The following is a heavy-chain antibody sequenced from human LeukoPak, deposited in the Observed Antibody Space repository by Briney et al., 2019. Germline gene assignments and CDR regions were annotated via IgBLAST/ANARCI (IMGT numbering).Heavy chain of an antibody. D-gene: IGHD7-27*01. CDR2: ISYDGRNK. CDR3: AKDGGLWVSAHWGDS. V-gene: IGHV3-30*18. CDR1: GFTFNNYG. Sequence: GKSLRLSCAASGFTFNNYGMHWVRQAPGKGLEWVAVISYDGRNKHYPDSVKGRFTISRDISTDTLWLQMDSLRTEDTAVYYCAKDGGLWVSAHWGDSWGRGTLVTVSS. J-gene: IGHJ4*02.